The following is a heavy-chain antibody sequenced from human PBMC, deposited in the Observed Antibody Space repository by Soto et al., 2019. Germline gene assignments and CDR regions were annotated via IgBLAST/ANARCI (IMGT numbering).Heavy chain of an antibody. CDR3: ARGRKRGYSYGYTTN. D-gene: IGHD5-18*01. CDR1: GGSISSGGYY. Sequence: SETLSLTCTVSGGSISSGGYYWSWIRQHPGKGLERIGYIYYSGSTYYNPSLKRRVTISVDTSKNQFSLKLSSVTAADTAVYYCARGRKRGYSYGYTTNWGQGTLVTVS. V-gene: IGHV4-31*03. CDR2: IYYSGST. J-gene: IGHJ4*02.